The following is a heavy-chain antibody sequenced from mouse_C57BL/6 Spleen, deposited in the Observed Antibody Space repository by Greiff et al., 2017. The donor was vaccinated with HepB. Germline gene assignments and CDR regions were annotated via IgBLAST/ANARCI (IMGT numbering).Heavy chain of an antibody. D-gene: IGHD2-2*01. CDR3: ARSRYGYLFDY. V-gene: IGHV5-4*01. CDR1: GFTFSSYA. J-gene: IGHJ2*01. CDR2: ISDGGSYT. Sequence: DVHLVESGGGLVKPGGSLKLSCAASGFTFSSYAMSWVRQTPEKRLEWVATISDGGSYTYYPDNVKGRFTISRDNAKNNLYLQMSHLKSEDTAMYYCARSRYGYLFDYWGQGTTLTVSS.